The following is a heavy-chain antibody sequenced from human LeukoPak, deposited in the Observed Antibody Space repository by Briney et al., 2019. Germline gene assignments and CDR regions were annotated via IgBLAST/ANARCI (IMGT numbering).Heavy chain of an antibody. CDR3: ARVYDSSGYLVLDY. Sequence: SETLSLTCTVSAGSISSSRYYWGWIRQPPGKGLDWTVSMYYSGSTYYNPSLKSRLTISVGTSKNQFSLTLSSAAAADTAVYYCARVYDSSGYLVLDYWGQGTLVTVSS. J-gene: IGHJ4*02. CDR2: MYYSGST. CDR1: AGSISSSRYY. V-gene: IGHV4-39*01. D-gene: IGHD3-22*01.